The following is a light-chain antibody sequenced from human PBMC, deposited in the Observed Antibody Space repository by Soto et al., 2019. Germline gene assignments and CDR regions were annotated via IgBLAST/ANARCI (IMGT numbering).Light chain of an antibody. J-gene: IGKJ1*01. CDR3: QQFQSMARS. Sequence: DIVMTQSPDSLAVSLGERATINCKSSQSVLHSANNKNYLSWYQQKPGQPPKLLIYWASTRESGVPDRFSGSGSGTDFTLTISSLQADDVAVYYCQQFQSMARSFGQGTKVEIK. CDR2: WAS. V-gene: IGKV4-1*01. CDR1: QSVLHSANNKNY.